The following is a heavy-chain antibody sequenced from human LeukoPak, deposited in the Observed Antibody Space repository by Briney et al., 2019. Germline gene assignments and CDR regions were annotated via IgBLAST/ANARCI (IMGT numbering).Heavy chain of an antibody. V-gene: IGHV3-30*18. CDR2: ILYDGSKK. Sequence: GGSLRLSCAASGFSFSNYGMHWVRQAPGKGLEWVAVILYDGSKKYYADFVKGRFTISRDKSNNTLFLQMNSLRLEDTAVYYCAEESSGGDFDYWGQGTLVTVSS. CDR1: GFSFSNYG. D-gene: IGHD5-12*01. J-gene: IGHJ4*02. CDR3: AEESSGGDFDY.